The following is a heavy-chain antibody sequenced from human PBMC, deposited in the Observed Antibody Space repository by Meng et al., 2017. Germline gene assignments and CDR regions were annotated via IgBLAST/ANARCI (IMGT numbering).Heavy chain of an antibody. J-gene: IGHJ4*02. D-gene: IGHD4-17*01. V-gene: IGHV1-69*13. CDR1: GGTFSNYA. CDR3: AAHATTGDY. Sequence: SVKVSCKASGGTFSNYAISWVRQAPGQGLEWMGGIIPIFGTANYAQKFQGRVTITADESTSTAYMELSSLRSEDTAVYYCAAHATTGDYWGQGTLVTVSS. CDR2: IIPIFGTA.